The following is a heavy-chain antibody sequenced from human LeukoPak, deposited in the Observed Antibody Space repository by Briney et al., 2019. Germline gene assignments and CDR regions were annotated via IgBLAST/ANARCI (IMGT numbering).Heavy chain of an antibody. CDR2: IYYSGST. V-gene: IGHV4-39*07. D-gene: IGHD3-10*01. J-gene: IGHJ4*02. CDR3: ARGYYFGSGRGYYFDY. CDR1: GGSISSSSYY. Sequence: SETLSLTCTVSGGSISSSSYYWGWIRQPPGKGLEWIGSIYYSGSTYYNPSLKSRVTISVDTSKNQFSLKLSSVTAADTAVFYCARGYYFGSGRGYYFDYWGQETLVTVSS.